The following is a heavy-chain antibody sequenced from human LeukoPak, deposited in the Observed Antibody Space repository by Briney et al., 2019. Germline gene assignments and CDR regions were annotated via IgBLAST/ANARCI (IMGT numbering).Heavy chain of an antibody. Sequence: PLRYLKLCWAPAWLTFSSSGEDWVWQAPGKGLEWVAVIWYDGSNKYYADSVKCRFTISRDNSKNTLYLQMNSLRAEDTAVYYCVTTLANWGQGTLVTVSP. V-gene: IGHV3-33*08. CDR3: VTTLAN. CDR1: WLTFSSSG. D-gene: IGHD2-15*01. CDR2: IWYDGSNK. J-gene: IGHJ4*02.